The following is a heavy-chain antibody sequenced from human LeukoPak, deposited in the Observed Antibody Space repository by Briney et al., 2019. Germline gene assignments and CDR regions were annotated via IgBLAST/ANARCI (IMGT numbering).Heavy chain of an antibody. CDR2: FDPEDGDPEDGET. CDR1: GYTLTELS. Sequence: ASVKVSCKVSGYTLTELSMHWVRQAPGKGLEWMGGFDPEDGDPEDGETIYAQKFQGRATMTEDTFTDTAYMELNSLRSEDTAVYYCARGGDTGDWFDPWGQGTLVTVSS. CDR3: ARGGDTGDWFDP. J-gene: IGHJ5*02. V-gene: IGHV1-24*01. D-gene: IGHD3-16*01.